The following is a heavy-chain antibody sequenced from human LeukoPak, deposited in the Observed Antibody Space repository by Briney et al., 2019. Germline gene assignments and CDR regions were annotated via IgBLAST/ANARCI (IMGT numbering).Heavy chain of an antibody. CDR1: GFTFSDYY. J-gene: IGHJ5*02. Sequence: GSLRLSCAASGFTFSDYYMSWIRQPPGKGLEWIGEVNHSGTTNYTPSLKSRVTISVDTSKDQFSLKLTSVTAADTAMYFCARGRAEYSSGWFRYNWFDPWGQGTLVIVSS. D-gene: IGHD6-19*01. CDR3: ARGRAEYSSGWFRYNWFDP. V-gene: IGHV4-34*01. CDR2: VNHSGTT.